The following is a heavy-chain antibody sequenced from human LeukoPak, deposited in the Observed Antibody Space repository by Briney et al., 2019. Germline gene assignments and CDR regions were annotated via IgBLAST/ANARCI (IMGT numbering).Heavy chain of an antibody. CDR1: GYTFTCYY. J-gene: IGHJ4*02. V-gene: IGHV1-2*02. CDR2: INPNSGGT. CDR3: ATGRYCSGGSCYSRTDY. Sequence: ASVKVSCKASGYTFTCYYMHWVRQAPGQGLEWMGWINPNSGGTNYAQKFQGRVTMTGDTSITTAYMELSRLRSDDTALYYCATGRYCSGGSCYSRTDYWGQGTLVTVSS. D-gene: IGHD2-15*01.